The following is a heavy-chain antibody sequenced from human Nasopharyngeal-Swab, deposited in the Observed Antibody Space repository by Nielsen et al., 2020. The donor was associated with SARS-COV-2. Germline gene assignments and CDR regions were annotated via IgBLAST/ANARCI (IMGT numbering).Heavy chain of an antibody. V-gene: IGHV3-30*18. Sequence: GESLKISCAASGFTFSSYGMHWDRQAPGKGLEWVALISYDGSNKYYADSVKGRFTISRDNSKNTLYLQMNSLRAEDTAVYYCAKVYGGSEFDPWGQGTLVTVSS. CDR2: ISYDGSNK. CDR3: AKVYGGSEFDP. J-gene: IGHJ5*02. CDR1: GFTFSSYG. D-gene: IGHD4-23*01.